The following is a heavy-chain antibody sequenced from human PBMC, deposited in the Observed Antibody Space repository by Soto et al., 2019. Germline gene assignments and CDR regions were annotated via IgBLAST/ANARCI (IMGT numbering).Heavy chain of an antibody. CDR2: INHSGST. V-gene: IGHV4-34*01. Sequence: PSETLSLTCAVYGGSFSGYYWSWIRQPPGKGLEWIGEINHSGSTNYNPSLKSRVTISVDTSKNQFSLKLSSVTAADTAVYYCARGGYDYVWGSYRYYYYYYGMDVWGQGTTVTVSS. CDR3: ARGGYDYVWGSYRYYYYYYGMDV. D-gene: IGHD3-16*02. J-gene: IGHJ6*02. CDR1: GGSFSGYY.